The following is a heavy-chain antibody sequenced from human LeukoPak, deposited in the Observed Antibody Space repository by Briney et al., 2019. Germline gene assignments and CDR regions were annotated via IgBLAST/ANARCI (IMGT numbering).Heavy chain of an antibody. J-gene: IGHJ4*02. Sequence: PGGSLRLSCAASGFTVSSNYMSWVRQAPGKGLEWVSVIYSGGSTYYADPVKGRFTISRDNSKNTLYLQMNSLRAEDTAVYYCARSFYGSGSPFDYWGQGTLVTVSS. D-gene: IGHD3-10*01. V-gene: IGHV3-53*01. CDR2: IYSGGST. CDR1: GFTVSSNY. CDR3: ARSFYGSGSPFDY.